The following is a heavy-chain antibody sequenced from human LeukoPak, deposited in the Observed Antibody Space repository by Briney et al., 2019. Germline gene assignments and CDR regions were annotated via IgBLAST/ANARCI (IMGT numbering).Heavy chain of an antibody. D-gene: IGHD3-16*01. J-gene: IGHJ4*02. CDR3: TTRPWGFDY. CDR1: EFSFTNAW. CDR2: IKSKTDGETT. Sequence: GGSLRLSCAASEFSFTNAWMSWVRQAPGKGLEWVGHIKSKTDGETTDYAAPVKGRFTISRDDSKNTLYLQMNSLKTEDTAVYYCTTRPWGFDYWGQGTLVTVS. V-gene: IGHV3-15*01.